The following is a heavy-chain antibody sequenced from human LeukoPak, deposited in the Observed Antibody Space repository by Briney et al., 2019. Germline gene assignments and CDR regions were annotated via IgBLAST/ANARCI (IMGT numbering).Heavy chain of an antibody. CDR2: ISYDGSNK. CDR1: GFTFSSYG. J-gene: IGHJ4*02. D-gene: IGHD6-19*01. V-gene: IGHV3-30*18. CDR3: AKDRLGHSSGSSLHYFDY. Sequence: GGSLRLSCAASGFTFSSYGMHWVRQAPGKGLEWVAVISYDGSNKYYADSVKGRFTISRDNSKNTLYLQMNSLRAEDTAVYYCAKDRLGHSSGSSLHYFDYWGQGTLVTVSS.